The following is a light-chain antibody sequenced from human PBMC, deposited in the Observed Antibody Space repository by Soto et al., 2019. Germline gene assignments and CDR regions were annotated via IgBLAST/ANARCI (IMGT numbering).Light chain of an antibody. CDR1: QSISNY. CDR3: QQSYGSPHT. Sequence: DIQMTQSPSSLSASVGDRVTITCRASQSISNYLNLYQQKPEKAPNLLIFTASSLESGVPSRFSGSGSGTDFTLTISSLQPEDFATYYCQQSYGSPHTFGQGTKLAIK. CDR2: TAS. J-gene: IGKJ2*01. V-gene: IGKV1-39*01.